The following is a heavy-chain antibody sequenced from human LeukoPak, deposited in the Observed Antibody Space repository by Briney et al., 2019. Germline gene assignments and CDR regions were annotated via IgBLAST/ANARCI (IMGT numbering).Heavy chain of an antibody. Sequence: PSETLSLTCTVSGGPISRYYWSWIRQTPGRGLEWIAYISYSGSTNYNPSLKSRVTISIDTSKNQFSLKMNSVTAADTAIYYCAVMDPSSDYWGQGTLVTVSS. D-gene: IGHD6-6*01. V-gene: IGHV4-59*01. J-gene: IGHJ4*02. CDR1: GGPISRYY. CDR2: ISYSGST. CDR3: AVMDPSSDY.